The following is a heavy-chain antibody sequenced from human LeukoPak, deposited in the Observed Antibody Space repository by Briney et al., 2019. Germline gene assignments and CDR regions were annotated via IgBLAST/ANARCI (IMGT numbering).Heavy chain of an antibody. J-gene: IGHJ3*02. CDR3: AKGPAVTTYEDAFDI. CDR1: GFTFSNYG. CDR2: IRYDGSSK. Sequence: PGGSLRLSCAASGFTFSNYGMHWVRQAPGEGLEWVAFIRYDGSSKYYADSVKGRFTISRDNSKNTLYLQMNSLGAEDTAVYYCAKGPAVTTYEDAFDIWGQGTMVTVSS. D-gene: IGHD4-17*01. V-gene: IGHV3-30*02.